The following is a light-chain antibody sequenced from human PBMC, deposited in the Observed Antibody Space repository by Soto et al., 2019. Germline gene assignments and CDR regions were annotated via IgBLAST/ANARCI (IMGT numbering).Light chain of an antibody. J-gene: IGLJ2*01. CDR2: LNSDGSH. Sequence: QSVLTQSPSASASLGASVKLTCTLSSGHSSYAIAWHQQQPEKDPRYLMKLNSDGSHSKGDGIPDRCSGSSSGAERYLTISSLQSEDEADYYCQTWGTGIQVFGGGTKLTVL. CDR1: SGHSSYA. CDR3: QTWGTGIQV. V-gene: IGLV4-69*01.